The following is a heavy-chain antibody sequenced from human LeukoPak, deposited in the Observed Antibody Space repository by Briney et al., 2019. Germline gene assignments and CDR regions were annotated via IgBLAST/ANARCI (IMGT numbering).Heavy chain of an antibody. D-gene: IGHD3-16*01. J-gene: IGHJ4*02. Sequence: SCKASGYTFTSYDINWVRQAPGKGLEWVAVISYDGSNKYYADSVKGRFTISRDNSKNTLYLQMNSLRAEDTAVYYCARTSRSEGGLFDYWGQGTLVTVSS. CDR1: GYTFTSYD. CDR2: ISYDGSNK. CDR3: ARTSRSEGGLFDY. V-gene: IGHV3-30-3*01.